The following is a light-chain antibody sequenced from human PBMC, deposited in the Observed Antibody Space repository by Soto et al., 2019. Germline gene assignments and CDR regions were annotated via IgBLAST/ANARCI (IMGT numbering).Light chain of an antibody. Sequence: QSALTQPASVSGSPGQWITISCTGTISDVGDYNYVSWYQHHPGKAPKLMIYDVSTRTSGVSNLFSGAKSGNTASLTISGLQAEDEADYYCSSYPSISTLVTFGGGSKLTVL. CDR1: ISDVGDYNY. CDR2: DVS. CDR3: SSYPSISTLVT. J-gene: IGLJ2*01. V-gene: IGLV2-14*03.